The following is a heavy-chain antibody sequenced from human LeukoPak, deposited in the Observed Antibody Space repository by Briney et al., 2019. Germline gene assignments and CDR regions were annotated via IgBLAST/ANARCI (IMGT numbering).Heavy chain of an antibody. Sequence: GESLKISCKASGYSFSSWWIGWVRQMPGKGLEWMGIIYPGDSDTTYSPSFQGQVTISADKSITTAYLQWGSLKASDTAMYYCVRFSDYWGQGTLVTVSS. V-gene: IGHV5-51*01. CDR3: VRFSDY. J-gene: IGHJ4*02. CDR1: GYSFSSWW. CDR2: IYPGDSDT.